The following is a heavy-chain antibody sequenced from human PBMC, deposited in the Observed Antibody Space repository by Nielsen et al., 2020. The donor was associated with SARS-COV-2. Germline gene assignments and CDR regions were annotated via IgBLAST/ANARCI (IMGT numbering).Heavy chain of an antibody. CDR1: GFSFSTYW. D-gene: IGHD5-18*01. Sequence: GESLKISCAASGFSFSTYWMHWVRQAPGKGLVWVSRINQDGSTTNYGDSVQGRFTISRDNARNSLYLQMNGLRAEDTAVYYCVRKDTSMGFYYYGMDVWGRGTTVTVSS. CDR3: VRKDTSMGFYYYGMDV. V-gene: IGHV3-74*01. J-gene: IGHJ6*02. CDR2: INQDGSTT.